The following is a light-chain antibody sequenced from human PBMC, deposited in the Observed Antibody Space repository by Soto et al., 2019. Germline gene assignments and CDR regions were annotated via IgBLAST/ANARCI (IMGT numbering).Light chain of an antibody. V-gene: IGKV1-39*01. CDR1: QSISSY. CDR3: QQSYSTPPYT. CDR2: AAS. Sequence: DIQMTQSPSSLSASVGDRVTITCRASQSISSYLNWYQQKPGKAPKLLIYAASSLQSGVPSRFSGSGSGPDFALTLSSLQPEDFATYYCQQSYSTPPYTFGQGTKLEIK. J-gene: IGKJ2*01.